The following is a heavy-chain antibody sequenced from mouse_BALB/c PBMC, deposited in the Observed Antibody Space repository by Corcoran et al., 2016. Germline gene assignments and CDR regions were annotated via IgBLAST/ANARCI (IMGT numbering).Heavy chain of an antibody. CDR3: AREPYAMDY. V-gene: IGHV9-1*02. CDR1: GYTFTNYG. J-gene: IGHJ4*01. Sequence: QIQLVQSGPELKKTGETVQISCKTSGYTFTNYGMNWVKQAPGKGLKWMGWINTYTGEPTYADDFKGRFAFSLETSASTAYLQINNLKNEDMATYFCAREPYAMDYWGQGTSVTVSS. CDR2: INTYTGEP.